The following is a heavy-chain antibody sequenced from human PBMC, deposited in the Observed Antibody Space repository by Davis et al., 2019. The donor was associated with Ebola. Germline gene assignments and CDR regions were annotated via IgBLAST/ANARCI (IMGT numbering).Heavy chain of an antibody. D-gene: IGHD6-13*01. J-gene: IGHJ4*02. CDR2: YYYTGTT. CDR3: ARVSSGWYDGHFDS. Sequence: SQTLSLTCAVSGGFVASGCYSWSWIRQPPGRGLEWIGYYYYTGTTSYNPSLKSRVTISVDTSKNQFSLTLSSVTAADTAVYYCARVSSGWYDGHFDSWGQGSLVTVSS. V-gene: IGHV4-30-4*07. CDR1: GGFVASGCYS.